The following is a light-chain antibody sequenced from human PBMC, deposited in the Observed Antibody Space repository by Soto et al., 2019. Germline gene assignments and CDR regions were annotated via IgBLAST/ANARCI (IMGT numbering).Light chain of an antibody. J-gene: IGLJ2*01. Sequence: SYELTQPPPVSVAPGQTARFTCGGNNIGSKNVHWYQQRPGQAPVLVVYDDTDRPSGIPERFSGSNSGNTATLTISRVEAGDEADYYCQVWDTSGDQAVFGGGTKLTVL. CDR1: NIGSKN. V-gene: IGLV3-21*02. CDR2: DDT. CDR3: QVWDTSGDQAV.